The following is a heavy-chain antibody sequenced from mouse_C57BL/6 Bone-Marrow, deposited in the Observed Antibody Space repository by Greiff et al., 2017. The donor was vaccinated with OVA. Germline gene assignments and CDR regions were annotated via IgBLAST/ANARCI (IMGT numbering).Heavy chain of an antibody. J-gene: IGHJ1*03. D-gene: IGHD1-1*01. CDR3: AREDYYGSSYWYFDV. CDR2: ILPGSGST. V-gene: IGHV1-9*01. Sequence: VQLQQSGAELMKPGASVKLSCKATGYTFTGYWIEWVKQRPGHGLEWIGEILPGSGSTNYNEQLKGKATFTTDTSYNTAYMQLSSLTPEDSAIYYCAREDYYGSSYWYFDVWGTGTTVTVSS. CDR1: GYTFTGYW.